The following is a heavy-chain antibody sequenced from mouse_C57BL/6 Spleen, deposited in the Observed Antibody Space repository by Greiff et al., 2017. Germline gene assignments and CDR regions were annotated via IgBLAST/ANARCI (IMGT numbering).Heavy chain of an antibody. V-gene: IGHV8-12*01. CDR1: GFSLSTSGMG. D-gene: IGHD1-1*01. CDR2: IYWDDDK. Sequence: QVTLKESGPGLLQSSQTLSLTCSFSGFSLSTSGMGVSWIRQPSGKGLEWLARIYWDDDKRYNPSLKSRLQISKDPYRHQVFLKSTCVDTADTATYYCARRTPYYDGISLYYFDYWGQGTTLPVSS. J-gene: IGHJ2*01. CDR3: ARRTPYYDGISLYYFDY.